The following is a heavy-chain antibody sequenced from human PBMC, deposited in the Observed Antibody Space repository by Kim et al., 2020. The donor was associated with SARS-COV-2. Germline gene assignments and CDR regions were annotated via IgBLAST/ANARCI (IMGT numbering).Heavy chain of an antibody. J-gene: IGHJ4*02. CDR2: IYPGDSDT. V-gene: IGHV5-51*01. CDR1: GYSFTSYW. Sequence: GESLKISCKGSGYSFTSYWIGWVRQMPGKGLEWMGIIYPGDSDTRYSPSFQGQVTISADKSISTAYLQWSSLKASDIAMYYCARHEPRTGGTCCLIDYWGQGTLVTVSS. CDR3: ARHEPRTGGTCCLIDY. D-gene: IGHD2-15*01.